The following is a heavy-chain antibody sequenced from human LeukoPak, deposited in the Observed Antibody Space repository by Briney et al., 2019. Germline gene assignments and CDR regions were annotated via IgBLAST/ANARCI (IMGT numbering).Heavy chain of an antibody. J-gene: IGHJ5*02. CDR3: AKGLHASSWYAVS. Sequence: GEPLRLSCAASGFTFSEYNMQWLRQPPGKGLEWLGIILSDGKRDYYADSVKGRFTISRDNSKNTLYLHMNSLREGDTAVYYCAKGLHASSWYAVSWGRGTLVTVSS. D-gene: IGHD6-13*01. V-gene: IGHV3-30-3*02. CDR2: ILSDGKRD. CDR1: GFTFSEYN.